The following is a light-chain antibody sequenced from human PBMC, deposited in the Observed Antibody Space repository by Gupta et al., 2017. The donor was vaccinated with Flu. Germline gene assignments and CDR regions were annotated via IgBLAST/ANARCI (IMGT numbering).Light chain of an antibody. Sequence: DIQMTQSPHTLSASVGDRVTITCRASQSISSYLNWYQQKPGKAPKLLIYAASSLQSGVPSRFSGSGSGTDFTLTISSLQPEDFATYYCQQSYSTPITFGQGTRLEIK. CDR2: AAS. CDR3: QQSYSTPIT. CDR1: QSISSY. J-gene: IGKJ5*01. V-gene: IGKV1-39*01.